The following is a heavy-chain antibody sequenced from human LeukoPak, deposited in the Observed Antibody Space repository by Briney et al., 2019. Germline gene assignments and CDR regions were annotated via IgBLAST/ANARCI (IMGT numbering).Heavy chain of an antibody. J-gene: IGHJ4*02. Sequence: GGSLRLSCAASGFIFSSYALSWVRQAPGKGLEWVSATSGNGAKTYYADSVKGRFTISRDNSKNTLYLQMNSLRAKDTAVYYCAKDSGWPFDYWGQGTLVTVSS. V-gene: IGHV3-23*01. D-gene: IGHD6-19*01. CDR1: GFIFSSYA. CDR3: AKDSGWPFDY. CDR2: TSGNGAKT.